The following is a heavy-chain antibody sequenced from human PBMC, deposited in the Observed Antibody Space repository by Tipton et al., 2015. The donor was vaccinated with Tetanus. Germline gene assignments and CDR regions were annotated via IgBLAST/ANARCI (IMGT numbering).Heavy chain of an antibody. V-gene: IGHV4-59*01. D-gene: IGHD6-13*01. CDR1: GGSISSYY. J-gene: IGHJ5*02. Sequence: TLSLTCTVSGGSISSYYWSWIRQPPGKGLEWIGYIYYSGSTNYNPSLKSRATISVDTSKNQFSLKLSSVTAADTAVYYCAREVAAPGTNWFDPWGQGTLVTVSS. CDR2: IYYSGST. CDR3: AREVAAPGTNWFDP.